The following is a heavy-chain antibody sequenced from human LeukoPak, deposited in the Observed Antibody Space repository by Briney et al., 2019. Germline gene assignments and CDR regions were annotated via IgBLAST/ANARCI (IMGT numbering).Heavy chain of an antibody. J-gene: IGHJ4*02. D-gene: IGHD5-18*01. V-gene: IGHV4-39*01. CDR2: IYYSGST. Sequence: PSETLSLTCTVSGGSISSSSYYWGWIRQPPGKGLERIGSIYYSGSTYYNPSLKSRVTISVDTSKNQFSLKLSSVTAADTAVYYCARHGAYTAMVIYYFDYWGQGTLVTVSS. CDR1: GGSISSSSYY. CDR3: ARHGAYTAMVIYYFDY.